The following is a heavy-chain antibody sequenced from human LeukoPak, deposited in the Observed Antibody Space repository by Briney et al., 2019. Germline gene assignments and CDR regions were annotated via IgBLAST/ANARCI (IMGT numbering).Heavy chain of an antibody. J-gene: IGHJ3*02. Sequence: GGSLRLSCAASGFTFSSYWVHWVRQAPGRGLVWVSRINPDGSTTNYADSVKGRFTISRDNSKNTLYLQMNSLRAEDTAVYYCARDNSHSSIYSTRGNAFDIWGQGTMVTVSS. CDR2: INPDGSTT. V-gene: IGHV3-74*01. CDR1: GFTFSSYW. D-gene: IGHD6-13*01. CDR3: ARDNSHSSIYSTRGNAFDI.